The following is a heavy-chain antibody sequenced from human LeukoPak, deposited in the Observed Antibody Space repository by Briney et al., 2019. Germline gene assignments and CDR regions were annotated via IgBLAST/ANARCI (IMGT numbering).Heavy chain of an antibody. CDR3: ARDSSPKYYNFWSGLNWFDP. V-gene: IGHV3-33*01. J-gene: IGHJ5*02. CDR2: IWYDGSNK. Sequence: GGSLRLSCAASGFTFSSYGMHWVRQAPGKGLEWVAVIWYDGSNKYYADSVKGRFTISRDNSKNTLYLQMNSLRVEDTAVYYCARDSSPKYYNFWSGLNWFDPWGQGTLVTVSS. CDR1: GFTFSSYG. D-gene: IGHD3-3*01.